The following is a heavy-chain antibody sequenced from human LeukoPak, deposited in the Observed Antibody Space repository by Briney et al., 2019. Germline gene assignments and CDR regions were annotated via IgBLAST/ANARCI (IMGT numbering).Heavy chain of an antibody. CDR3: AKYGFVNYYYGMDV. Sequence: GASVTVSFTASGGTFIIYAMSWVRQAPGKGLGWVSAISGSGGSTYYADSVKGRFTISRDNSKNTLYLQMNSLRAEDTAVYYCAKYGFVNYYYGMDVWGQGTTVTVSS. CDR2: ISGSGGST. J-gene: IGHJ6*02. CDR1: GGTFIIYA. V-gene: IGHV3-23*01. D-gene: IGHD4-17*01.